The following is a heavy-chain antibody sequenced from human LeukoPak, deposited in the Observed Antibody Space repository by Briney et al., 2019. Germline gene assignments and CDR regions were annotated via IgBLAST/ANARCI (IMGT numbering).Heavy chain of an antibody. CDR3: ARDVRRSSSSWPPDYYYGMDV. CDR1: GYTFTSYG. CDR2: ISAYNGNT. Sequence: ASVKVSCKASGYTFTSYGISWVRQAPGQGLEWMGRISAYNGNTNYAQKLQGRVTMTTDTSTSTAYMELRSLRSDDTAVYYCARDVRRSSSSWPPDYYYGMDVWGQGTTVTVSS. V-gene: IGHV1-18*01. J-gene: IGHJ6*02. D-gene: IGHD6-13*01.